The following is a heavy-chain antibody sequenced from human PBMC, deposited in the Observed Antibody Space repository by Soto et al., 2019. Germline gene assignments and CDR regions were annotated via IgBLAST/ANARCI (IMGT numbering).Heavy chain of an antibody. J-gene: IGHJ3*02. CDR3: AKDKPNNYDYIWGSSTHAFDI. D-gene: IGHD3-16*01. CDR2: ISGSGGST. Sequence: PGGSLRLSCAASGFTFSSYAMSWVRQAPGKGLEWVSAISGSGGSTYYADSVKGRFTISRDNSKNTLYLQMNSLRAEDTAVYYCAKDKPNNYDYIWGSSTHAFDIWGQGTMVTVSS. V-gene: IGHV3-23*01. CDR1: GFTFSSYA.